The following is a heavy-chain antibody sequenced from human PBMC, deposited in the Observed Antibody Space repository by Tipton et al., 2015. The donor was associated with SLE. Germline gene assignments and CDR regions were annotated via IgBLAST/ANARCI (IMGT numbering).Heavy chain of an antibody. J-gene: IGHJ6*03. Sequence: TLSLTCTVSGGSISSSSYYWGWIRQPPGKGLEWIGSIYYSGSTYYNSSLKSRVTISVDTSKNQFSLKLSSVTAADTAVYYCARVPVDGYSSSWYANYYYYYYMDVWGKGNTVTVSS. CDR2: IYYSGST. CDR3: ARVPVDGYSSSWYANYYYYYYMDV. V-gene: IGHV4-39*07. D-gene: IGHD6-13*01. CDR1: GGSISSSSYY.